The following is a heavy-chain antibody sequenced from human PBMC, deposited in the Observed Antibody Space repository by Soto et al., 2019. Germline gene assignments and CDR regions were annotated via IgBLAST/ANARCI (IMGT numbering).Heavy chain of an antibody. D-gene: IGHD3-3*01. V-gene: IGHV3-23*01. CDR2: ISGSDCKT. J-gene: IGHJ4*02. CDR1: GFSFGSYA. CDR3: ARWSYLDY. Sequence: GSMRLSCAASGFSFGSYALSWVRQAPGKGLEWVSTISGSDCKTFYADSVKGRFSISRDTSQSTLYLQMNSLRANDTAMYYCARWSYLDYWGQGTRVTV.